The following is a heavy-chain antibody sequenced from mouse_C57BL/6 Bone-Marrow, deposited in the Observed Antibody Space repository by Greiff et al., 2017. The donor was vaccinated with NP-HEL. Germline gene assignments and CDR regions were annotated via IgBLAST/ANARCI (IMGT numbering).Heavy chain of an antibody. Sequence: EVKLMESGPGLAKPSQTLSLSCSVTGYSFTSYYWNWIRKFPGNKLEYMGYISYSGSTYYNPSLNSRISITRDTSKDQYNLQLNSVTTEDTATYYRAKDYYRIYFDYWGQGTTLTVSS. CDR1: GYSFTSYY. V-gene: IGHV3-8*01. CDR2: ISYSGST. D-gene: IGHD1-1*01. CDR3: AKDYYRIYFDY. J-gene: IGHJ2*01.